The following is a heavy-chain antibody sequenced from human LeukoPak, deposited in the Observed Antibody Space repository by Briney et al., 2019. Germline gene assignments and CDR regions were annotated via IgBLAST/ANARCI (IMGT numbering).Heavy chain of an antibody. V-gene: IGHV3-23*01. Sequence: GGSLRLSCAASGFTFSSYAMSWVRQAPGKGLEWVSAISGSGGSTYYADSVKGRFTISRDNSKNTLYLQMNSLRAEDTAVYYCAKGGSDSSGYYSLYYYYMDVWGKGTTVTIPS. J-gene: IGHJ6*03. CDR2: ISGSGGST. D-gene: IGHD3-22*01. CDR3: AKGGSDSSGYYSLYYYYMDV. CDR1: GFTFSSYA.